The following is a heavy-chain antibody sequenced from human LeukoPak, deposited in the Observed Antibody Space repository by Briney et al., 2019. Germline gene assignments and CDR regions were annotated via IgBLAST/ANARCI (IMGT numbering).Heavy chain of an antibody. J-gene: IGHJ4*02. D-gene: IGHD3-10*02. Sequence: SETLSLTCTVSGGSISSYYWSWIRQPPGKGLEWIGYIYYSGSTNYNPSLKSRVTISVDTSKNQFSLKLSSVTAADTAVYYCARGGGTMSYDYWGQGILVTVSS. CDR1: GGSISSYY. V-gene: IGHV4-59*01. CDR2: IYYSGST. CDR3: ARGGGTMSYDY.